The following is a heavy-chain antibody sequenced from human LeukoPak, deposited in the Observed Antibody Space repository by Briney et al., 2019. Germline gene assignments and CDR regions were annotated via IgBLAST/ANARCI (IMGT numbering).Heavy chain of an antibody. V-gene: IGHV3-33*01. D-gene: IGHD3-10*01. J-gene: IGHJ4*02. CDR3: ARVLSHFSPFDY. CDR1: GFTFSSYG. CDR2: IWYDGSNI. Sequence: GGSLRLSCAASGFTFSSYGMHWVRQAPGKGLEWVAVIWYDGSNIYYADSVKGRFTISRDNSKNTLYLQMNSLRAEDTAVYYCARVLSHFSPFDYWGQGTLVTVSS.